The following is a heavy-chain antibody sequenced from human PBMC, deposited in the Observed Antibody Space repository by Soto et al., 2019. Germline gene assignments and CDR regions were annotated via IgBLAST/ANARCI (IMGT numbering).Heavy chain of an antibody. CDR2: MNPNSGNT. Sequence: QVQLVQSGAEVKKPGASVKVSCKASGYTFTSYDINWVRQATGQGLEWMGWMNPNSGNTSYAQKFQGRVTMTRNTSITTAYMELSSLRSEATAVYYCARGHYDILTGYSPPGYWGQGTLVTVSS. J-gene: IGHJ4*02. CDR1: GYTFTSYD. CDR3: ARGHYDILTGYSPPGY. V-gene: IGHV1-8*01. D-gene: IGHD3-9*01.